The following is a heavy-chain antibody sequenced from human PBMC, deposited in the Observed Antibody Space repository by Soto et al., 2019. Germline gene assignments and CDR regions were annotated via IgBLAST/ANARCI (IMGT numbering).Heavy chain of an antibody. J-gene: IGHJ4*02. CDR3: TTGLSNGYYNFDY. CDR2: IKGEADGGTT. D-gene: IGHD3-22*01. CDR1: GLTFSNAW. V-gene: IGHV3-15*01. Sequence: PGGSLRLSCAASGLTFSNAWMSWVRQAPGKGLEWVGRIKGEADGGTTDYAAPVKGRITISRDHSKDTLYLHMNSLKTEDTAVYYCTTGLSNGYYNFDYWGQGT.